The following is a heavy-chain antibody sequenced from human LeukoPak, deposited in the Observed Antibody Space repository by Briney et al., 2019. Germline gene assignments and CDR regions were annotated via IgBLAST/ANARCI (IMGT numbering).Heavy chain of an antibody. J-gene: IGHJ3*02. CDR1: GFTFSSYW. CDR2: INSDGSST. Sequence: PGGSLRLSCAASGFTFSSYWMHWVRHAPGKGLVWVSRINSDGSSTIYADSVKGRFTISRDNSKNTLYLQMNSLRAEDTAVYYCAVRWSPRGDAFDIWGQGTMVTVSS. V-gene: IGHV3-74*01. D-gene: IGHD4-23*01. CDR3: AVRWSPRGDAFDI.